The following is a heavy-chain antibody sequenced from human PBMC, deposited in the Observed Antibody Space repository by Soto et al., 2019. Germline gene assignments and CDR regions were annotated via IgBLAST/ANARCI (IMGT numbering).Heavy chain of an antibody. CDR2: ISGSGGST. V-gene: IGHV3-23*01. CDR1: GFTFSSYA. J-gene: IGHJ6*02. Sequence: GGSLRLSCAASGFTFSSYAMSWVRQAPGKGLEWVSAISGSGGSTYYADSVKGRFTISRDNSKNTLYLQMNSLRAEDTAVYYCAILGTANIHYYYGMDVWGQGTTVTVSS. CDR3: AILGTANIHYYYGMDV. D-gene: IGHD5-18*01.